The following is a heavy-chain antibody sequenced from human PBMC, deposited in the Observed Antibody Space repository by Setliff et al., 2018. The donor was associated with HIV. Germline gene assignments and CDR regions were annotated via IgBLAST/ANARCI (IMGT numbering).Heavy chain of an antibody. J-gene: IGHJ6*02. CDR2: ISPYNGHT. Sequence: ASVKVSCKTSGYTFTSHGISWVRQAPGHGLEWMGWISPYNGHTNYAQNFLGRVTMTIDTSTSRAYMELRSLRSDDTAMYFCARLGSGWSDSYYYAMDIWGQGTTVTVSS. CDR3: ARLGSGWSDSYYYAMDI. D-gene: IGHD6-19*01. CDR1: GYTFTSHG. V-gene: IGHV1-18*01.